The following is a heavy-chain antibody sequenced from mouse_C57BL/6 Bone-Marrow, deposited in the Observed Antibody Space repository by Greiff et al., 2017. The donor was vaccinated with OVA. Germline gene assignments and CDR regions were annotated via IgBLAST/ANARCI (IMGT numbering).Heavy chain of an antibody. CDR3: TIEIPTGYFDY. J-gene: IGHJ2*01. Sequence: EVQLQQSGAELVRPGASVKLSCTASGFNIKDDYMHWVKQRPEQGLEWIGWIDPENGDTEYASKFQGKATITADTSSNTAYLQLSSLTSEDTAVDYCTIEIPTGYFDYWGQGTTLTVSS. V-gene: IGHV14-4*01. D-gene: IGHD1-1*01. CDR2: IDPENGDT. CDR1: GFNIKDDY.